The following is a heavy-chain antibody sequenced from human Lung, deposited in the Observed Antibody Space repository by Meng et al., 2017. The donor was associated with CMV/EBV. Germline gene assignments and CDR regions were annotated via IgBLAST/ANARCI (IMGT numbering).Heavy chain of an antibody. CDR3: AREDYRSLYFDY. Sequence: SETLSLXXTVSGGSISSSSYYWGWIRQPPGKGLEWIGSIYYSGSTYYNPSPKSRVTISVDTSKNQFSLKLSSVTAADTAVYYCAREDYRSLYFDYWGQGTLVXVSS. CDR1: GGSISSSSYY. J-gene: IGHJ4*02. V-gene: IGHV4-39*02. D-gene: IGHD3-16*02. CDR2: IYYSGST.